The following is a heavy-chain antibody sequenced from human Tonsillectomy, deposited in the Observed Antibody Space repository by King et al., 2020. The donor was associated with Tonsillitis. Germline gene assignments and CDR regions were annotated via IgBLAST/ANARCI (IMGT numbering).Heavy chain of an antibody. Sequence: VQLQESGPGLVKPSQTLSLTCTVSGGSISSGDYYWSWIRQPPGKGLEWIGYIYYSGSTYYNPSLKSRVTISVDTSKNQFSLKLSSVTAADTAVYYCARTSITMVRRYYHYYGMDVWGQGTTVTVSS. V-gene: IGHV4-30-4*01. CDR3: ARTSITMVRRYYHYYGMDV. D-gene: IGHD3-10*01. CDR2: IYYSGST. CDR1: GGSISSGDYY. J-gene: IGHJ6*02.